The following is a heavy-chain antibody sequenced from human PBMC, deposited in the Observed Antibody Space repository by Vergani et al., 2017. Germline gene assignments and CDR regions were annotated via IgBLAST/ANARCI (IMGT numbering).Heavy chain of an antibody. V-gene: IGHV1-24*01. CDR3: ARLRGYSYGVYDAFDI. D-gene: IGHD5-18*01. Sequence: QVQLVQSGAEVKKPGASVKVSCKVSGSTLTELSMHWVRQAPGKGLEWMGGFDPEDGETIYAQKFQGRVTMTEDTSTDTAYMVLSSLRSEDTAVYYCARLRGYSYGVYDAFDIWCQGTMVTVSS. J-gene: IGHJ3*02. CDR1: GSTLTELS. CDR2: FDPEDGET.